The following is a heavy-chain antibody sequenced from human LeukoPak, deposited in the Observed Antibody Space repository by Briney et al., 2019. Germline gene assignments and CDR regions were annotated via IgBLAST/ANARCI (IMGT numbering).Heavy chain of an antibody. CDR1: GFIFSSYG. V-gene: IGHV3-33*01. CDR2: IYYDGSNK. Sequence: GGSLRLSCVASGFIFSSYGMHWVRQAPGKGLEWVAVIYYDGSNKYYADSVRGRFTISRDNSKNTLFLQMSSLRAEDTAVYYCARDTFYSSGVYGLDVWGQGTTVTVSS. D-gene: IGHD3-22*01. CDR3: ARDTFYSSGVYGLDV. J-gene: IGHJ6*02.